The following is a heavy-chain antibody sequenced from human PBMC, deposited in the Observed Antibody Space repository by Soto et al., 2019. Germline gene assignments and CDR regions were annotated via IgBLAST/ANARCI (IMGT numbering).Heavy chain of an antibody. J-gene: IGHJ6*02. CDR2: IGAASDT. CDR1: GFTFSSYD. Sequence: RRLSCAASGFTFSSYDMHWVRQATGKGLEWVSAIGAASDTYYPVSVQGRFTVSRDNAKKSLYLQMNSLRAGDTAVYYCARGVLGPGDYYYGMDVWGQGTTVTVSS. D-gene: IGHD7-27*01. CDR3: ARGVLGPGDYYYGMDV. V-gene: IGHV3-13*01.